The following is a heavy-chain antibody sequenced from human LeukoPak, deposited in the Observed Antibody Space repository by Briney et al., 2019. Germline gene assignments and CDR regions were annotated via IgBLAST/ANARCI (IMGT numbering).Heavy chain of an antibody. D-gene: IGHD1-26*01. J-gene: IGHJ4*02. V-gene: IGHV1-2*02. CDR2: INPNSGGT. CDR1: GYTFTSYY. Sequence: ASVKVSCKASGYTFTSYYMHWVRQAPGQGLEWMGWINPNSGGTNYAQKFQGRVTMTRDTSISTAYMELSRLRSDDTAVYYCAKGRVGASKLDYWGQGTLVTVSS. CDR3: AKGRVGASKLDY.